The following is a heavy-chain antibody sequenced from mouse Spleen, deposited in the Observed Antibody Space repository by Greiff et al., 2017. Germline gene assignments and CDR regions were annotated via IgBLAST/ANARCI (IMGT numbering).Heavy chain of an antibody. CDR1: GYTFTSYW. CDR3: ARESYDYERDFDY. Sequence: QVQLQQPGAELVKPGASVKMSCKASGYTFTSYWITWVKQRPGQGLEWIGDIYPGSGSTNYNEKFKSKATLTVDTSSSTAYMQLSSLTSEDSAVYYCARESYDYERDFDYWGQGTTLTVSS. J-gene: IGHJ2*01. V-gene: IGHV1-55*01. CDR2: IYPGSGST. D-gene: IGHD2-4*01.